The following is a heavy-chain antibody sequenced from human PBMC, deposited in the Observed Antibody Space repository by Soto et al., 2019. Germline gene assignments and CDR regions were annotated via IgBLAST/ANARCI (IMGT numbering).Heavy chain of an antibody. D-gene: IGHD5-12*01. J-gene: IGHJ4*02. CDR2: IWYDGSNK. CDR1: GFTFSSYG. Sequence: GGSLRLSCAASGFTFSSYGMHWVRQAPGKGLEWVAVIWYDGSNKYYADSVKGRFTISRDNSKNTLYLQMNSLRAEDTAVYYCAKEPLGDRRWLQFSSRGYFDYWGQGTLVTVSS. V-gene: IGHV3-33*06. CDR3: AKEPLGDRRWLQFSSRGYFDY.